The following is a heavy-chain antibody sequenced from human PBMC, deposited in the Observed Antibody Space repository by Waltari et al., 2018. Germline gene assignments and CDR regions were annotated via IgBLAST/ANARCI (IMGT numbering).Heavy chain of an antibody. Sequence: QVQLQESGPGLVKPSETLSLTCTVPGGSISSYYWSWIRQPPGKGLEWIGYIYYSGSTNYNPSLKSRVTISVDTSKNQFSLKLSSVTAADTAVYYCARDRQVDSAFDIWGQGTMVTVSS. J-gene: IGHJ3*02. CDR2: IYYSGST. CDR3: ARDRQVDSAFDI. V-gene: IGHV4-59*01. D-gene: IGHD3-9*01. CDR1: GGSISSYY.